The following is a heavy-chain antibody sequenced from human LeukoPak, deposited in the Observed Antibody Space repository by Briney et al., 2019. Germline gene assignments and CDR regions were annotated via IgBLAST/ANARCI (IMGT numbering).Heavy chain of an antibody. CDR2: IYTSGST. V-gene: IGHV4-61*02. CDR1: GGSISSGSYY. J-gene: IGHJ4*02. CDR3: ARARRDGYFDY. Sequence: SETLSPTCTVSGGSISSGSYYWSWIRQPAGKGLEWIGRIYTSGSTNYNPSLKSRVTISVDTSKNQFSLKLSSVTAADTAVYYCARARRDGYFDYWGQGTLVTVSS. D-gene: IGHD5-24*01.